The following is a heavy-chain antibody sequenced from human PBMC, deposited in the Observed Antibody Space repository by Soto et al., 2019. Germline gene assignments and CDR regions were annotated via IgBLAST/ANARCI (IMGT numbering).Heavy chain of an antibody. V-gene: IGHV3-30-3*01. CDR3: VRETQIVRVVVPTPGSPGALDL. J-gene: IGHJ3*01. Sequence: GGSLRLSSTPSGFTVEDFAMHWDRQAPGKGMYGVVVVSHDGAINHYAEPGRGRLTICRDNSRGTLSLQMNGLRPEDTAVYYCVRETQIVRVVVPTPGSPGALDLWGQRTVVSVS. D-gene: IGHD2-15*01. CDR1: GFTVEDFA. CDR2: VSHDGAIN.